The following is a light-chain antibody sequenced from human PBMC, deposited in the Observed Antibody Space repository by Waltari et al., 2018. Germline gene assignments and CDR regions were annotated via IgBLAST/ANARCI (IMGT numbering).Light chain of an antibody. CDR2: DVT. J-gene: IGLJ2*01. CDR1: NSDVGGYDY. Sequence: QSALTQPASVSGSPGQSITISCSGTNSDVGGYDYVSWYQHHPGKAPKLIIYDVTKGPSGVSNRFSGSKSGNTASLTISGLQDEDEADYYCSSYAGGNNLLFGGGTKVTVL. CDR3: SSYAGGNNLL. V-gene: IGLV2-23*02.